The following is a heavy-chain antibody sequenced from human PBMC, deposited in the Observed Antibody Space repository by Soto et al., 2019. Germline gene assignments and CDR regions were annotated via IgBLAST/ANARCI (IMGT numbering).Heavy chain of an antibody. CDR1: GYTFTSYY. Sequence: ASVKVSCKASGYTFTSYYMHWVRQAPGQGLEWMGIINPSGGSTSYAQKFQGRVTMTRDTSTSTVYMELSSLRSEDTAVYYCASAYCSGGSCYSWHDYWGQGTLVTVSS. CDR3: ASAYCSGGSCYSWHDY. V-gene: IGHV1-46*03. J-gene: IGHJ4*02. D-gene: IGHD2-15*01. CDR2: INPSGGST.